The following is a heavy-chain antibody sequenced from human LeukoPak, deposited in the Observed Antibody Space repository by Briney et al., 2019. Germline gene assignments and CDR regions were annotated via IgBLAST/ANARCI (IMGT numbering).Heavy chain of an antibody. CDR1: EFTFSSYA. D-gene: IGHD2-15*01. Sequence: GGSLRLSCAASEFTFSSYAMSWVRQAPGKGLEWVSAISGSGGSTYYADSVKGRFTISRDNSKNTLYLQMNSLRAEDTAVYYCAKDPSSIIVVLAATGVHFDYWGQRTLVTVSS. J-gene: IGHJ4*02. V-gene: IGHV3-23*01. CDR2: ISGSGGST. CDR3: AKDPSSIIVVLAATGVHFDY.